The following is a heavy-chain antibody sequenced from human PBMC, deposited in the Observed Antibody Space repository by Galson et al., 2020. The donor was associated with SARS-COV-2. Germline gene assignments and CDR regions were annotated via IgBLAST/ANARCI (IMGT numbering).Heavy chain of an antibody. D-gene: IGHD6-13*01. CDR2: ISWNSGSI. CDR3: ANGGSSSSSDY. J-gene: IGHJ4*02. V-gene: IGHV3-9*01. CDR1: GFTIDDYA. Sequence: GGSLRLSCAASGFTIDDYAMHWVRQAPGKGQEWVSGISWNSGSIGYADSVKGRFTISRDNAKNSLYLQMNSLRAEDTALYYCANGGSSSSSDYWGQGTLVTVSS.